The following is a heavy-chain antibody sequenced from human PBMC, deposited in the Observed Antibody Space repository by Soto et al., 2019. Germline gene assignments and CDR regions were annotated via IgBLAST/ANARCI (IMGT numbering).Heavy chain of an antibody. D-gene: IGHD1-26*01. CDR1: GFTFNTYG. CDR2: IYYDGRNT. Sequence: QVQLVESGGGVVQPGRSLRLSCAASGFTFNTYGMHWVLQAPGKGLEWVAVIYYDGRNTYYADSVKGRFTISRDNSKNTLKLQMNSLRVEDTAVYYCARDLGELWPSVGGYWGQGTLVTVSS. CDR3: ARDLGELWPSVGGY. V-gene: IGHV3-33*01. J-gene: IGHJ4*02.